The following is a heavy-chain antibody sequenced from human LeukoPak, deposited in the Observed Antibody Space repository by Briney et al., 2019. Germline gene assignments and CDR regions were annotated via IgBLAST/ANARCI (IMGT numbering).Heavy chain of an antibody. J-gene: IGHJ4*02. CDR2: IWYDGSNK. CDR3: ARSHRSNAQDY. V-gene: IGHV3-33*01. Sequence: AVIWYDGSNKYYADSVKGRFTISRDNSKNTLYLQMNSLRAEDTAVYYCARSHRSNAQDYWGQGTLVTVSS. D-gene: IGHD1-14*01.